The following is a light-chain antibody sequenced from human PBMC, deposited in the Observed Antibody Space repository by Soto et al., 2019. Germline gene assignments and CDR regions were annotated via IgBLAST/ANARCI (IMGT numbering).Light chain of an antibody. CDR2: GNY. CDR3: QSYASSLSVWV. V-gene: IGLV1-40*01. CDR1: SSNIGAGYD. J-gene: IGLJ3*02. Sequence: QSVLTQPPSVSGAPGQRVTISCTGSSSNIGAGYDVHWYQQLPGTAPKLLIYGNYNRPSGVPDRFSGSKSGTSASLAITGLQAEDEADYYCQSYASSLSVWVFGGGTKVTVL.